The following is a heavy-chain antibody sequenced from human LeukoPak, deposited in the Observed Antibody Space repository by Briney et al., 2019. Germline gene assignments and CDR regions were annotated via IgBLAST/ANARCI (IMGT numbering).Heavy chain of an antibody. D-gene: IGHD3-10*01. CDR1: GGTFSSYA. V-gene: IGHV1-69*13. CDR2: IIPIFGTA. CDR3: ARDQKGYGFR. J-gene: IGHJ4*02. Sequence: GASVKVSCKASGGTFSSYAISWVRQAPGQGLEWMVGIIPIFGTANYAQKFQGRVTITADESTSTAYMELSSLRSEDTAVYYCARDQKGYGFRWGQGTLVTVSS.